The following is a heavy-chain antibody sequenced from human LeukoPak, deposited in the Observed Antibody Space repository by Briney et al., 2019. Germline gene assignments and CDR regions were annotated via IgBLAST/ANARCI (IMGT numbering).Heavy chain of an antibody. J-gene: IGHJ4*02. Sequence: SETLSLTCAVYGGSFSGYYWSWIRHPPGKGLEWIGEINHSGSTNYNPTLKRRVPISVNTSKNQFSLKLSSVTAADTAVYYCARGGLRGSYVYYWGQGTLVTVSS. CDR3: ARGGLRGSYVYY. V-gene: IGHV4-34*01. CDR2: INHSGST. CDR1: GGSFSGYY. D-gene: IGHD1-26*01.